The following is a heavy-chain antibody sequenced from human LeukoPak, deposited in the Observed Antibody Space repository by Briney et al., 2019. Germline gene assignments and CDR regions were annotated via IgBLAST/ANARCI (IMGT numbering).Heavy chain of an antibody. J-gene: IGHJ4*02. D-gene: IGHD3-9*01. CDR3: ARVGTYYDILTGYYPTYFDY. V-gene: IGHV4-34*01. CDR1: GGSFSGYY. CDR2: INHSGST. Sequence: SETLSLTCAVYGGSFSGYYWSWIRQPPGKGLEWIGEINHSGSTNYNPSLKSRVTISVDTSKNQFSLKLSSVTAADTAVYYCARVGTYYDILTGYYPTYFDYWGQGTLVTVSS.